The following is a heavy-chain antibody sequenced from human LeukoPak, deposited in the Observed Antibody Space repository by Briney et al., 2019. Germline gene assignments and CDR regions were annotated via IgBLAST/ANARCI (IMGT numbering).Heavy chain of an antibody. CDR2: ISYDGSNK. Sequence: GRSLRLSCAGSGFTFSSYAMHWVRQAPGKGLEGVAVISYDGSNKYYADSVKGRFTISRDNSKNTLYLQMNSLRAEDTAVYYCAREILSAFDIWGQGTMVTVSS. CDR3: AREILSAFDI. V-gene: IGHV3-30-3*01. CDR1: GFTFSSYA. J-gene: IGHJ3*02.